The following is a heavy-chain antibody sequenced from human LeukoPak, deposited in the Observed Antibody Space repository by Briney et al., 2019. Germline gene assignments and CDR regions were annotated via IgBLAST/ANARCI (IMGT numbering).Heavy chain of an antibody. CDR2: INTYIGNT. J-gene: IGHJ4*02. V-gene: IGHV1-18*01. CDR3: ARVDLLTGYYFFDY. D-gene: IGHD3-9*01. Sequence: ASVKVSCKASGYTFTSHGFSWVRQAPGQGLEWMGWINTYIGNTNYAQKFQGRVTMTTDTSTSTAYMELRSLGSDETAVYYCARVDLLTGYYFFDYWGQGTLVTVSS. CDR1: GYTFTSHG.